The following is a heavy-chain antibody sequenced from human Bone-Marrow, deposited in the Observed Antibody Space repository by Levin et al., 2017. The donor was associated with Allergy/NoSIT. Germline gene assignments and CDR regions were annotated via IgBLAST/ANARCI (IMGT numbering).Heavy chain of an antibody. V-gene: IGHV5-51*01. Sequence: GESLKISCKGSGYIFSTYWIAWVRHMPGKGLEWMGIIYPVDSDTRYSPSFQGQVTISVDNSIDTAYLQWGSLKASDSAVYYCARSAPGDSLLFYHYYGLDVWGQGTTVTVSS. CDR1: GYIFSTYW. J-gene: IGHJ6*02. CDR3: ARSAPGDSLLFYHYYGLDV. CDR2: IYPVDSDT. D-gene: IGHD2-15*01.